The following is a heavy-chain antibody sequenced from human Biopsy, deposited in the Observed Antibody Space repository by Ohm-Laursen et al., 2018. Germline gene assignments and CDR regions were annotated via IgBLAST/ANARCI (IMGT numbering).Heavy chain of an antibody. CDR3: ARGLPRIAPMVRGRRTWFDP. V-gene: IGHV4-34*01. J-gene: IGHJ5*02. CDR2: INHNGNT. D-gene: IGHD3-10*01. CDR1: GGSFSGYY. Sequence: SDTLSLTCAVYGGSFSGYYWGWIRPTPGEGVGGVWEINHNGNTNYKTSLDSRVAISADTSKNQFSLNLYSVTAADTAVYFCARGLPRIAPMVRGRRTWFDPWGQRTLVTVSS.